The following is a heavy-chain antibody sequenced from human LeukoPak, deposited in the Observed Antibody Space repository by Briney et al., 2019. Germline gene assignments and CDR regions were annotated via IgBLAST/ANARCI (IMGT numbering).Heavy chain of an antibody. Sequence: ASVKVSCQASGYTFTAYYMHWVRQAPGQGPEWMGWINPNGVGTNYAQKFQGRVTMTRDTSISTAYMELSRLRSDDTAVYYCAREEERWLQSGDWGQGTLVTVSS. V-gene: IGHV1-2*02. CDR3: AREEERWLQSGD. CDR1: GYTFTAYY. D-gene: IGHD5-24*01. CDR2: INPNGVGT. J-gene: IGHJ4*02.